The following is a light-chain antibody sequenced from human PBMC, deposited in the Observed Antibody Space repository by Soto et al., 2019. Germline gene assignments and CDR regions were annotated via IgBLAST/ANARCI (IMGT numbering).Light chain of an antibody. Sequence: QSVLTQPASVFGSPGHSITISCTGTSSDVGGYNYVSWYQQHPGKAPKLMICDVSNRPSGVSNRFSGSKSGNTASLTISGLQAEDEADYYCSSYTSISTLYVFGTGTKVTVL. CDR2: DVS. CDR1: SSDVGGYNY. CDR3: SSYTSISTLYV. J-gene: IGLJ1*01. V-gene: IGLV2-14*01.